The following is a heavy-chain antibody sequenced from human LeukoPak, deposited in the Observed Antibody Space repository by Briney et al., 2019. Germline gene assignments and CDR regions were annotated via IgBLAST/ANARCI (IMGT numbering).Heavy chain of an antibody. Sequence: SVKVSCKASGGTFSSYAISWVRQAPGQVLEWMGGIIPIFGTANYAPKFQGRVTITADKSTSTAYMELSSLRSEDTAVYYCARVVYDSSGYYCHDYWGQGTLVTVSS. V-gene: IGHV1-69*06. CDR3: ARVVYDSSGYYCHDY. J-gene: IGHJ4*02. CDR1: GGTFSSYA. CDR2: IIPIFGTA. D-gene: IGHD3-22*01.